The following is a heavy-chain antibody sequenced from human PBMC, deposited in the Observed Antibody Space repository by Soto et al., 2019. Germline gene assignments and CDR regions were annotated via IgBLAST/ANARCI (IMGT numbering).Heavy chain of an antibody. CDR3: ARRRGITMGRRGSAYFDY. Sequence: QVQLQQWGAGLLKPSETLSLTCAVYGGSFSGYYWSWIRQPPGKGLEWIGEINHSGSTNYNPSLTSRVTISVDTSKNQFSLKLSSVTAADTAVYYCARRRGITMGRRGSAYFDYWGQGTLVTVSS. V-gene: IGHV4-34*01. CDR2: INHSGST. J-gene: IGHJ4*02. D-gene: IGHD3-10*01. CDR1: GGSFSGYY.